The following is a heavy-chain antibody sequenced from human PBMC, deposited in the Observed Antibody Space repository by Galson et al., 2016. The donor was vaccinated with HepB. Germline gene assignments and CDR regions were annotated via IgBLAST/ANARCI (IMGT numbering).Heavy chain of an antibody. Sequence: SVKVSCKASGYTFTSYYMHWVRQAPGQGLEWMGIINPSGGSTSYTQKFQGRVTMTRDTSTSTVYMELSSLRSEDTAVYYCARDFAIRDFWSAQGGGDDVFDIWGQGALVTVSS. CDR3: ARDFAIRDFWSAQGGGDDVFDI. CDR2: INPSGGST. D-gene: IGHD3-3*01. V-gene: IGHV1-46*01. J-gene: IGHJ4*02. CDR1: GYTFTSYY.